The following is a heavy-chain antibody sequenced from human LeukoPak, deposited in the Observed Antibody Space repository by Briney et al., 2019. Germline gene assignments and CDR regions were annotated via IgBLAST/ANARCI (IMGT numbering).Heavy chain of an antibody. D-gene: IGHD5-12*01. V-gene: IGHV1-8*01. CDR1: GYTFTVSD. J-gene: IGHJ4*02. CDR3: ARRGYSGYAD. Sequence: ASVRVSCRTSGYTFTVSDINWVPQAPGQGLEWMGWMNPNSGATGYAKKFQGRVTMTRDTSISTAYMELTNLKSEDTAVYFCARRGYSGYADWGQGTLVTVSS. CDR2: MNPNSGAT.